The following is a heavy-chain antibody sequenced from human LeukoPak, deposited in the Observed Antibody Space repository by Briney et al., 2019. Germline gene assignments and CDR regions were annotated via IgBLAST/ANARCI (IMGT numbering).Heavy chain of an antibody. Sequence: PSETLSLTCTVSGGSISSYYWSWIRQPPGKGLEWIGYIYYSGSTNYNPSLKSRVTISVDTSKNQFSLKLSSVTAAETAVYYCAREIAAAGTWWFDPWGQGTMVTVSS. CDR3: AREIAAAGTWWFDP. CDR2: IYYSGST. D-gene: IGHD6-13*01. J-gene: IGHJ5*02. V-gene: IGHV4-59*01. CDR1: GGSISSYY.